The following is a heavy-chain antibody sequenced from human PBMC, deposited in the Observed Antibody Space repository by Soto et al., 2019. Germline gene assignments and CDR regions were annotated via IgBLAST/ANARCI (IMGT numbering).Heavy chain of an antibody. D-gene: IGHD4-17*01. CDR3: AKDYGFEY. CDR1: GFISSAYA. V-gene: IGHV3-23*01. Sequence: EVQLLESGGGLVQPGGSLRLSCAASGFISSAYAMSWVRQAPGKGVGWVSGISASGGSTYYPESVKGRFAIPRDNSKNTLYSQMNSLRPEDTAVYYCAKDYGFEYWGQGALVTVTS. J-gene: IGHJ4*02. CDR2: ISASGGST.